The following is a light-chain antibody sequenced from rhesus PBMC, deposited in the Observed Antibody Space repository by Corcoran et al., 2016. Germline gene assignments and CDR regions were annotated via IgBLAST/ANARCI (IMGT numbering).Light chain of an antibody. J-gene: IGKJ2*01. V-gene: IGKV1-25*01. Sequence: DIQMTQSPSSVSASVGDRVTITCRASQGISSYLAWYQQKPGKAPKLLIYYATTLKSGVPSRFSGSGSWTEFTLTISSLQPEDFATYYGQHYYSTPYSFGQGTKVEIK. CDR3: QHYYSTPYS. CDR1: QGISSY. CDR2: YAT.